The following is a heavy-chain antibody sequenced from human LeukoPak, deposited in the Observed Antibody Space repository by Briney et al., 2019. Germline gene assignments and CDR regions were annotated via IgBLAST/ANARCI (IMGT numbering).Heavy chain of an antibody. Sequence: PRGGSLRLSCAASGFTFDDYGMSWVRQAPGKGLEWVSGINWNGGSTGYADSVKGRFTISRDNAKNSLYLQMNSLRAEDTALYYCARVRLYSSGWYESWGQGTLVTVSS. CDR1: GFTFDDYG. CDR2: INWNGGST. CDR3: ARVRLYSSGWYES. D-gene: IGHD6-19*01. V-gene: IGHV3-20*04. J-gene: IGHJ5*01.